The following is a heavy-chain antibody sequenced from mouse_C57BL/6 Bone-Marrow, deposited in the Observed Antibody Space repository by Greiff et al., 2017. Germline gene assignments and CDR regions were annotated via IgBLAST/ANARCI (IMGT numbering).Heavy chain of an antibody. J-gene: IGHJ3*01. CDR2: INPYNGGT. CDR3: ARGRDSSSAWFAY. V-gene: IGHV1-19*01. Sequence: VQLKQSGPVLVKPGASVKMSCKASGYTFTDYYMNWVKQSHGKSLEWIGVINPYNGGTSYNQKFKGKATLTVDKSSSTAYMELNSLTSEDSAVYFCARGRDSSSAWFAYWGQGTLVTVSA. CDR1: GYTFTDYY. D-gene: IGHD1-1*01.